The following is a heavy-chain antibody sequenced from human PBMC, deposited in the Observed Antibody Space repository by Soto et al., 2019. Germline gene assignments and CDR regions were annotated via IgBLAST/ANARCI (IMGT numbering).Heavy chain of an antibody. CDR2: IIPIFGTA. CDR1: GGTFSSYA. Sequence: QVQLVQSGAEVKKPGSSVKVSCKASGGTFSSYAISWVRQAPGQGLEWMGGIIPIFGTANYAQKFQGRVTITADESTSTAYMELSRLRSEDTAVYYCSTGTHGNYYNGMDVWGQGTTVTVSS. J-gene: IGHJ6*02. V-gene: IGHV1-69*12. D-gene: IGHD1-1*01. CDR3: STGTHGNYYNGMDV.